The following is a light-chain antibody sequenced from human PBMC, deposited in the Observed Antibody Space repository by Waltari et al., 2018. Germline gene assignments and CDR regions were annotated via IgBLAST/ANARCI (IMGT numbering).Light chain of an antibody. CDR2: GAS. J-gene: IGKJ5*01. V-gene: IGKV3-15*01. CDR3: QQYNKWPPIS. CDR1: QNVNTN. Sequence: EILLTQSPATLSVSPGERATLSCRASQNVNTNVAWYQQKPGQAPRLLIYGASTRHTGIPDRFTGSGSGTDFTLTIDTLQSADFAVYYCQQYNKWPPISFGQGTRLEIK.